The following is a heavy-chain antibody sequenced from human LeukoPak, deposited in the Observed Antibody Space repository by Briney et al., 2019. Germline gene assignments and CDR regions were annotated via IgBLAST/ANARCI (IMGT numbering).Heavy chain of an antibody. CDR1: GGSFSGYY. CDR2: INHSGST. CDR3: ARIASITMVRGANFDY. J-gene: IGHJ4*02. D-gene: IGHD3-10*01. V-gene: IGHV4-34*01. Sequence: SETLSLTCAVYGGSFSGYYWSWIRQPPGKGLEWIGEINHSGSTNYNPSLRSRVTISVDTSKNQFSLKLSSVTAADTAVYYCARIASITMVRGANFDYWGQGTLVTVSS.